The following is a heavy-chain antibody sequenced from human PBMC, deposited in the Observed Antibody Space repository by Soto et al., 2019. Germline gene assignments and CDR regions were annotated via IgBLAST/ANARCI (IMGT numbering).Heavy chain of an antibody. CDR2: TYYRSKWYN. Sequence: SQTLSLTCAISGDSVSSNSAAWNWIRQSPSRGLEWLGRTYYRSKWYNDYAVSVKSRITINPDTSKNQFSLQLNSVTPEDTAVYYCARGSGVAYSSSLHNWFDPWGQGTLVTVSS. CDR1: GDSVSSNSAA. CDR3: ARGSGVAYSSSLHNWFDP. V-gene: IGHV6-1*01. D-gene: IGHD6-6*01. J-gene: IGHJ5*02.